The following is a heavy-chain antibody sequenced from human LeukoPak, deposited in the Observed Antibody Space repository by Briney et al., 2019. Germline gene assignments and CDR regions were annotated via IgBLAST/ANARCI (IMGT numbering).Heavy chain of an antibody. J-gene: IGHJ4*02. CDR3: ASHDYGDPPDDY. D-gene: IGHD4-17*01. CDR1: GGSISSYY. Sequence: PSETLSLTCTVSGGSISSYYWSWIRQPPGKGLEGIGYIYYSGSTNYNPSLKSRVTISVDTSKNQFSLKLSSVTAADTAVYYCASHDYGDPPDDYWGQGTLVTVSS. V-gene: IGHV4-59*08. CDR2: IYYSGST.